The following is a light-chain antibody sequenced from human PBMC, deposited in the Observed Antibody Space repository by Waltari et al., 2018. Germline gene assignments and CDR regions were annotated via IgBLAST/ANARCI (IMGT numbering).Light chain of an antibody. CDR3: ATWDDNIVL. CDR2: LAGDGSY. J-gene: IGLJ2*01. Sequence: QPVLTQSPSASASLGSSVKLTCTLSRGHSSYIIPWHQQRPGKAPRYLMKLAGDGSYNKGKGVPDRFSGSSSGADRYLSISNVQSEDEADYYCATWDDNIVLFGGGTKVTVL. V-gene: IGLV4-60*03. CDR1: RGHSSYI.